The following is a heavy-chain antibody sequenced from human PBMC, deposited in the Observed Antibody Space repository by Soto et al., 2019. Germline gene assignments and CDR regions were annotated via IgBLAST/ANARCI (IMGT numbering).Heavy chain of an antibody. D-gene: IGHD3-16*01. Sequence: QAQLVQSGAEVKKPGASVKVSCKASGYAFTTYYMHWVRHAPGQGLEWMGIIKPSDGSTGYAQKFQGIVTMTRDMSTSTVYMERNSLRSEDTAMYYCTRSVYVSDFDYWGQGTLVTVSS. CDR2: IKPSDGST. J-gene: IGHJ4*02. V-gene: IGHV1-46*03. CDR1: GYAFTTYY. CDR3: TRSVYVSDFDY.